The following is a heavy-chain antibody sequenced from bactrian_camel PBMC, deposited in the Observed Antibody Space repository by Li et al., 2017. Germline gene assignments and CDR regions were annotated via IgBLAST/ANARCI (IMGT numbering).Heavy chain of an antibody. D-gene: IGHD6*01. CDR2: TFGAGT. J-gene: IGHJ4*01. Sequence: DVQLVESGGGLVQPGGSLRLSCAASGFPFSSYDMSWVRQAPGKGLEWVSTFGAGTYYADSVKGRFTISRDNAKNTLYLQLDSLNTEDTAMYYCAKDPKMYGGSWLSPDIDHWGQGTQVTVS. CDR1: GFPFSSYD. V-gene: IGHV3S40*01. CDR3: AKDPKMYGGSWLSPDIDH.